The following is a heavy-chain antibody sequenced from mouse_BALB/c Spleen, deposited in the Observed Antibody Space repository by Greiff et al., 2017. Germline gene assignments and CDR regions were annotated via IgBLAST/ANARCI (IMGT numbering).Heavy chain of an antibody. J-gene: IGHJ2*01. CDR3: ARRYGNSHFDY. CDR1: GYTFTSYW. D-gene: IGHD2-1*01. V-gene: IGHV1-87*01. Sequence: QVQLKESGAELARPGASVKLSCKASGYTFTSYWMQWVKQRPGQGLEWIGAIYPGDGDTRYTQKFKGKATLTADKSSSTAYMQLSSLASEDSAVYYCARRYGNSHFDYWGQGTTLTVSS. CDR2: IYPGDGDT.